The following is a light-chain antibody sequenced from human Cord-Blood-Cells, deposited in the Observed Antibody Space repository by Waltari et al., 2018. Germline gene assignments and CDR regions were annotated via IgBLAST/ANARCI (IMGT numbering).Light chain of an antibody. CDR3: SSYTSSSTLG. CDR2: EVS. J-gene: IGLJ2*01. CDR1: SSDVGGYNY. V-gene: IGLV2-14*01. Sequence: QSALTQPASVSGSPGQSITISCTGTSSDVGGYNYVSWYQQHPGKAPKLMIYEVSNRPSGVSNRCSGSKSGNTASLTISGLQAEDEADYYCSSYTSSSTLGFGGGTKLTVL.